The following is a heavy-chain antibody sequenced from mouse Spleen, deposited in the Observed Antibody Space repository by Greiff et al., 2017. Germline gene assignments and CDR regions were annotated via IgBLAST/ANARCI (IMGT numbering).Heavy chain of an antibody. CDR1: GYAFSSSW. CDR2: IYPGDGDT. V-gene: IGHV1-82*01. CDR3: ARGNYGYFDV. Sequence: VQGVESGPELVKPGASVKISCKASGYAFSSSWMNWVKQRPGQGLEWIGRIYPGDGDTNYNGKFKGKATLTADKSSSTAYMQLSSLTSVDSAVYFCARGNYGYFDVWGAGTTVTVSS. D-gene: IGHD2-1*01. J-gene: IGHJ1*01.